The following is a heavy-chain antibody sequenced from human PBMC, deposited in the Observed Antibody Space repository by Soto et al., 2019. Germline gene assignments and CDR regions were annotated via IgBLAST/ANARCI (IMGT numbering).Heavy chain of an antibody. CDR2: IYPGDSDT. CDR3: ARHGCSSTSCYDNYYYYGMDV. Sequence: GESLKISCKGSGYSFTSYWIGWVRQMPGKGLEWMGIIYPGDSDTRYSPSFQGQVTISADKSISSAYLQWSSLKASDTAMYYCARHGCSSTSCYDNYYYYGMDVWGQGTTVTVSS. J-gene: IGHJ6*02. D-gene: IGHD2-2*01. V-gene: IGHV5-51*01. CDR1: GYSFTSYW.